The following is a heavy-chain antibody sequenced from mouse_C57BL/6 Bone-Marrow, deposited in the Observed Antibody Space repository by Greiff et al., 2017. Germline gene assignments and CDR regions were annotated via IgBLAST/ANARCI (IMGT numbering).Heavy chain of an antibody. CDR2: ISNGGGST. J-gene: IGHJ2*01. CDR1: GFTFSDYY. D-gene: IGHD2-4*01. V-gene: IGHV5-12*01. Sequence: EVMLVESGGGLVQPGGSLKLSCAASGFTFSDYYMYWVRQTPEKRLEWVAYISNGGGSTYYPDTVKGRFTISRDNAKNTLYLQMSRLKSEDTAMYYCARSTMITPYYFDYWGQGTTLTVSS. CDR3: ARSTMITPYYFDY.